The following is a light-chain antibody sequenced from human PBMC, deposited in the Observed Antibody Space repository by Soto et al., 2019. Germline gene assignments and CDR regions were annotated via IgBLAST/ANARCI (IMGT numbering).Light chain of an antibody. CDR3: QQYNNWPPLYT. V-gene: IGKV3-15*01. Sequence: EIVMTQSPATLSVSPGERTTLSCRASRSVNSNLAWYQQKPGQAPRLLIYGASTRATGIPARFSGSGSGTEFTLTISSLQSEDFGVYHCQQYNNWPPLYTFGQGNKLEIK. CDR2: GAS. CDR1: RSVNSN. J-gene: IGKJ2*01.